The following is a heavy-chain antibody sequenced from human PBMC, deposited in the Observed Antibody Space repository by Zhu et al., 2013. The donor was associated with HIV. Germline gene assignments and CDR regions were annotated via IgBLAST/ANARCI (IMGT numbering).Heavy chain of an antibody. D-gene: IGHD5-12*01. CDR1: GGTFSSYT. CDR2: IIPILGIA. CDR3: ARDRDGYNFGAFDI. Sequence: QVQLVQSGAEVKKPGSSVKVSCKASGGTFSSYTISWVRQAPGQGLEWMGRIIPILGIANYAQKFQGRVTITADKSTSTAYMELSSLRSEDTAVYYCARDRDGYNFGAFDIWGQGTMVTVSS. J-gene: IGHJ3*02. V-gene: IGHV1-69*08.